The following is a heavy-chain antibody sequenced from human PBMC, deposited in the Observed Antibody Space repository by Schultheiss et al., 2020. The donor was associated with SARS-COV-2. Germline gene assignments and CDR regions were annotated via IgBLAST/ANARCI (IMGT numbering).Heavy chain of an antibody. CDR2: MNPNSGNT. V-gene: IGHV1-8*02. Sequence: GGSLRLSCKASGYTFTSYGISWVRQAPGQGLEWMGWMNPNSGNTGYAQKFQGWVTMTRDMSTGTAYMELSSLRSEDTAVYYCAASTPYYDIVTGFSPPWYFDYWGQGTPVTVSS. CDR3: AASTPYYDIVTGFSPPWYFDY. D-gene: IGHD3-9*01. CDR1: GYTFTSYG. J-gene: IGHJ4*02.